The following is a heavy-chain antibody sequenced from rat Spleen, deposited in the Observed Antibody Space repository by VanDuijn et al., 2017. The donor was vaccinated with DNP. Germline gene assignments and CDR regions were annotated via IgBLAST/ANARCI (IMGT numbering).Heavy chain of an antibody. J-gene: IGHJ4*01. CDR1: GFTFSDYA. CDR2: IIYDGSST. V-gene: IGHV5-17*01. D-gene: IGHD1-12*01. CDR3: ARHRTIMPYYYVMDA. Sequence: EVQLVESGGGPVQPGRSLKLSCAASGFTFSDYAMAWVRQAPKKGLEWVATIIYDGSSTYYRDSVKGRFTISRDNAQSTLYLQMDSLRSEDTATYYCARHRTIMPYYYVMDAWGQGASVTVSS.